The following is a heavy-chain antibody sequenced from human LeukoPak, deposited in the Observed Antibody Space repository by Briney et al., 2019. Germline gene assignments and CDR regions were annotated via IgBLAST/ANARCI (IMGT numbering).Heavy chain of an antibody. CDR1: GGTLSRYP. V-gene: IGHV1-8*01. CDR2: MNPNSGNT. CDR3: ARGLAARKSHNWFDP. D-gene: IGHD6-6*01. J-gene: IGHJ5*02. Sequence: ASVKVSCKASGGTLSRYPINWVRQATGQGLEWMGWMNPNSGNTGYAQKFQGRVTMTRNTSISTAYMELSSLRSEDTAVYYCARGLAARKSHNWFDPWGQGTLVTVSS.